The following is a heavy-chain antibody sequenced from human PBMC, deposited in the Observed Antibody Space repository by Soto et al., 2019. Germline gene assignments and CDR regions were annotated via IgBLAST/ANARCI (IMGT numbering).Heavy chain of an antibody. Sequence: GGSLRLSCTAYGFTFGDYAISWFRQAPGKGLEWVGFMRSKSYGGKTEYAASVKGRFTISRDDSKSIAYLQMNSLKTEDTAVYYCTRVVDTAKGPYYYYGMDVWGQGTTVTVSS. CDR3: TRVVDTAKGPYYYYGMDV. V-gene: IGHV3-49*03. CDR2: MRSKSYGGKT. CDR1: GFTFGDYA. J-gene: IGHJ6*02. D-gene: IGHD5-18*01.